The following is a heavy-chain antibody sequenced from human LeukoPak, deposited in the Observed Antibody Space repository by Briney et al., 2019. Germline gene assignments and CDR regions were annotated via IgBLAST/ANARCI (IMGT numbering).Heavy chain of an antibody. CDR3: ARVRHYYDSSGYYHPLYYFDY. J-gene: IGHJ4*02. D-gene: IGHD3-22*01. CDR2: IYSGGST. CDR1: GFTVSSNY. V-gene: IGHV3-53*01. Sequence: GGSLRLSCAASGFTVSSNYMSWVRQAPGKGQEWVSVIYSGGSTYYADSVKGRFTISRDNSKNTLYLQMNSLRAEDTAVYYCARVRHYYDSSGYYHPLYYFDYWGQGTLVTVSS.